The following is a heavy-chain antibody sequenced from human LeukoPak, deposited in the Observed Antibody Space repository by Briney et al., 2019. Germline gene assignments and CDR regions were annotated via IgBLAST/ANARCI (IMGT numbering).Heavy chain of an antibody. CDR3: AKSRSIVFDAFDI. J-gene: IGHJ3*02. Sequence: GGSLRLSCAASGFIFSNYGMHWVRQAPGKGLEWVAVILYDGGNKYYADSVKGRFAISRDNSNNTLTLQMNSLRTDDTAVYYCAKSRSIVFDAFDIWGQGTMVTVSS. CDR1: GFIFSNYG. V-gene: IGHV3-30*18. CDR2: ILYDGGNK. D-gene: IGHD3-9*01.